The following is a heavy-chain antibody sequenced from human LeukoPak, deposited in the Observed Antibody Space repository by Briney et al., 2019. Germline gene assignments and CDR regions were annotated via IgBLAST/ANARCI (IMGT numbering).Heavy chain of an antibody. J-gene: IGHJ4*02. D-gene: IGHD3-16*01. V-gene: IGHV3-23*01. Sequence: GESLKISCAASGFTFSSFAMTWIRQAPGKGLEWVSAISGNGGSTYYADSVKGRFTISRDKFRNTVYLQMNSLRAEDTAVYYCAKSFEGAVNELFDYWGQGTLITVSS. CDR3: AKSFEGAVNELFDY. CDR2: ISGNGGST. CDR1: GFTFSSFA.